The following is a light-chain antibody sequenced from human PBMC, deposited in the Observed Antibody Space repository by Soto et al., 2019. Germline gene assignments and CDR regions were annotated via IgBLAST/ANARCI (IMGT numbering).Light chain of an antibody. CDR2: SNN. Sequence: QSVLTQPPSASGTPGQRVTISCSGSSSSIGSNTVNWYQQLPGTAPKLLIYSNNQRPSGVPDRFSGSKSGTSASLAISGLQSEDEADYYCAAWDDSLNGPGYVFGTGTKLTVL. V-gene: IGLV1-44*01. CDR1: SSSIGSNT. CDR3: AAWDDSLNGPGYV. J-gene: IGLJ1*01.